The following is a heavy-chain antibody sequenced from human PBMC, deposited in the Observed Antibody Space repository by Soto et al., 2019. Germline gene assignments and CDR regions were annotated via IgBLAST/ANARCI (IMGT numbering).Heavy chain of an antibody. D-gene: IGHD4-17*01. CDR3: ARSGNGGLFDY. V-gene: IGHV4-59*01. J-gene: IGHJ4*02. CDR2: IYYSGST. CDR1: GGSISSYY. Sequence: QVQLQESGPGLVKPSETLSLTCTVSGGSISSYYWSWIRQPPGKGLEWIGYIYYSGSTNYNPSLKGRITISVDTSKNQFSLKLSSVTAADTAVYYCARSGNGGLFDYWGQGTLVTVSS.